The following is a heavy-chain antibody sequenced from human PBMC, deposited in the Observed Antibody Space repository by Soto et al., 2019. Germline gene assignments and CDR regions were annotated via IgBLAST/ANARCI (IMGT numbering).Heavy chain of an antibody. CDR1: GYTLTELS. CDR2: FDPEDGET. J-gene: IGHJ6*03. Sequence: GASVKVSCKVSGYTLTELSMHWVRQAPGKGLGWMGGFDPEDGETIYAQKFQGRVTMTEDTSTDTAYMELSSLRSEDTAVYYCATASTDVQLERRSYYYYMDDWGKGTTVTVSS. CDR3: ATASTDVQLERRSYYYYMDD. D-gene: IGHD1-1*01. V-gene: IGHV1-24*01.